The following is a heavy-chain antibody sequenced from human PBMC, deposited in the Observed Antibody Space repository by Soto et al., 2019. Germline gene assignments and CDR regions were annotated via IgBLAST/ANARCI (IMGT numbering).Heavy chain of an antibody. CDR1: GFTLSNYG. V-gene: IGHV3-33*01. CDR3: ARGNWKNGYFDY. CDR2: IWNDGGYN. D-gene: IGHD1-1*01. J-gene: IGHJ4*02. Sequence: QVQLVESGGGVVQPGRSLRLSCAASGFTLSNYGMNWVRRAPARGLEWVAVIWNDGGYNYDVDSVKGRFSIFRDTSKNTVYLQMNSLRGEDTAVYYCARGNWKNGYFDYWGQGTLVTVSS.